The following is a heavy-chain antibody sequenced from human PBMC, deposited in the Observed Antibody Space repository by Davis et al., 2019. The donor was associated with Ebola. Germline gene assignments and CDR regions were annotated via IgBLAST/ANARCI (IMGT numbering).Heavy chain of an antibody. CDR3: ARERFRNSRQCDY. Sequence: SVKVSCKASGGTFNTYSFNWVRQAPGQGPEWMGNIIPMFGTANYAQKFQGRVTITADESTSTAYMELSSLRSEDTAVYYCARERFRNSRQCDYWGQGTLVTVSS. D-gene: IGHD4-11*01. V-gene: IGHV1-69*13. J-gene: IGHJ4*02. CDR2: IIPMFGTA. CDR1: GGTFNTYS.